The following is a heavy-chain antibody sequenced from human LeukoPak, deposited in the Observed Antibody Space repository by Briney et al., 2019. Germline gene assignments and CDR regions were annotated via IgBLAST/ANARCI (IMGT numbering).Heavy chain of an antibody. CDR2: IYTSGST. CDR1: GGSISSYY. CDR3: ARDGDPNYYYYGMDV. Sequence: SETLSLTCTVSGGSISSYYWSWIRQPAGKELEWIGRIYTSGSTNYNPSLKSRVTMSVDTSKNQFSLKLSSVTAADTAVYYCARDGDPNYYYYGMDVWGQGTTVTVSS. V-gene: IGHV4-4*07. J-gene: IGHJ6*02. D-gene: IGHD2-21*02.